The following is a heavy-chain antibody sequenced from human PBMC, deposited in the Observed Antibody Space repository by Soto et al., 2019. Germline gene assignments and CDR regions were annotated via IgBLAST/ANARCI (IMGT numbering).Heavy chain of an antibody. J-gene: IGHJ6*03. Sequence: QVQLQESAPGLVKPSETLSLTCTVSGGSISSYYWTWVRQSPGKGLEWIGYVFSSGSTNYNPSLESRVTISLDTSKNQFSLKVISVTAADTAVYYCARRWKKSFYYDMDVWGKGTTVTVSS. CDR1: GGSISSYY. V-gene: IGHV4-59*08. CDR2: VFSSGST. D-gene: IGHD1-1*01. CDR3: ARRWKKSFYYDMDV.